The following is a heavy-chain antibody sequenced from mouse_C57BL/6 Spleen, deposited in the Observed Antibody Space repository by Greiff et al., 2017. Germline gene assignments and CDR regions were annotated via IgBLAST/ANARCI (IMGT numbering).Heavy chain of an antibody. Sequence: QVQLQQSGPELVKPGASVKISCKASGYAFSSSWMNWVKQRPGKGLEWIGRIYPGDGDTNYNGKFKGTATLTADKSSSTAYMQLSSLTSEDSAVYFCARGTIYDGYYGAMDYWGQGTSVTVSS. CDR1: GYAFSSSW. CDR2: IYPGDGDT. V-gene: IGHV1-82*01. CDR3: ARGTIYDGYYGAMDY. D-gene: IGHD2-3*01. J-gene: IGHJ4*01.